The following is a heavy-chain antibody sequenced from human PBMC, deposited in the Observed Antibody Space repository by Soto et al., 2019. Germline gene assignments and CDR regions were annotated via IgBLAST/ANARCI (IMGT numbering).Heavy chain of an antibody. Sequence: PSETLSLTCAVSGGSISSSNYWSWIRQPPGKGLDWIGYVFYTGRANYNASLKSRVSISLDTSNYQFSLKLSSVTAADTAVYYCARDGDGRMTTNPYYYNGMDVWGPGTTVTVSS. D-gene: IGHD4-4*01. CDR3: ARDGDGRMTTNPYYYNGMDV. V-gene: IGHV4-61*01. J-gene: IGHJ6*02. CDR2: VFYTGRA. CDR1: GGSISSSNY.